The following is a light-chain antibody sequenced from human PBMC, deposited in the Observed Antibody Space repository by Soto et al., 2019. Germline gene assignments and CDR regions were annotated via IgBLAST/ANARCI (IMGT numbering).Light chain of an antibody. CDR2: DVS. CDR3: SSYTDFNLYV. J-gene: IGLJ1*01. CDR1: SSDVGGYNY. Sequence: QSAGIFKKGTSSDVGGYNYVSWYQHQPGKAPKLVIFDVSGRPSGISIRFSGSKSGNTASLTISGLRPEDEADYYCSSYTDFNLYVFGTWTRSPS. V-gene: IGLV2-14*03.